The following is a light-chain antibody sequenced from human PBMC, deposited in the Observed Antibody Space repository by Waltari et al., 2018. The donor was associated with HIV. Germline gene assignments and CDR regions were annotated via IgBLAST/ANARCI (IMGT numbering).Light chain of an antibody. V-gene: IGKV3-11*01. J-gene: IGKJ5*01. CDR3: QQCSNWPVT. CDR2: DAS. Sequence: EVVLTQSPATLSVSAGERATLSCRGSQSVNTLLAWYQQKPGQPPRLLIYDASNRATGIPARFSGSGSGTDFTLTISSLEPEDFAVYYCQQCSNWPVTFGQGTRLEIK. CDR1: QSVNTL.